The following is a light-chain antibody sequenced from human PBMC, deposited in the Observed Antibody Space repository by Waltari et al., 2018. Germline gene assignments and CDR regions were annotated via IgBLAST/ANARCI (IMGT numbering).Light chain of an antibody. V-gene: IGKV3-20*01. CDR2: GAS. CDR3: QQYGGSPYT. J-gene: IGKJ2*01. Sequence: EIVLTQSPGTLSLSPGERATLSCRASQSVSSSYLAWYQQKPGQAPRLLIYGASIRATGIPDRFSGSGYGTGFTLTISRLEPEDFAVYYCQQYGGSPYTFGQGTKLEIK. CDR1: QSVSSSY.